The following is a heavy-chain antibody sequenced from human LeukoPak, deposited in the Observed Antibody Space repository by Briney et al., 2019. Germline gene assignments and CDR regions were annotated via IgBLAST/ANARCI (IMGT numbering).Heavy chain of an antibody. CDR2: ISGRSSTI. CDR3: ARPTRGLLIPYFDY. Sequence: PPGGSLRLSCAASGFTFSSYAMHWVRQAPGKGLEWVSAISGRSSTIRYSDSVKGRFTVSRDNSQNTVYLELNSLRAEDTAVYYCARPTRGLLIPYFDYWGPGTLVTVSS. CDR1: GFTFSSYA. V-gene: IGHV3-23*01. J-gene: IGHJ4*02. D-gene: IGHD3-10*01.